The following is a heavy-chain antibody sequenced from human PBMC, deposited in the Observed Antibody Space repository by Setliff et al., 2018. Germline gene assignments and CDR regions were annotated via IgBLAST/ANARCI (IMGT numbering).Heavy chain of an antibody. Sequence: GGSLRLSCAASGFTFSTYWMSWVRQAPGKGLEWVANIKPDGSEKYYVDSVKGRFTISRDNAKNSLYLQMNSLRAEDTAVYYCARVGQLWTQRYYYYGMDVWGQGTTVTVSS. CDR1: GFTFSTYW. J-gene: IGHJ6*02. CDR3: ARVGQLWTQRYYYYGMDV. V-gene: IGHV3-7*01. CDR2: IKPDGSEK. D-gene: IGHD5-18*01.